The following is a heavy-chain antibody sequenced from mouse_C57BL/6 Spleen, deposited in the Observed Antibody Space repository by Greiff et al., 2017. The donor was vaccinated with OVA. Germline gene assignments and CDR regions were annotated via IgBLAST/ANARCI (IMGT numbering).Heavy chain of an antibody. V-gene: IGHV3-1*01. Sequence: EVMLVESGPGMVKPSQSLSLTCTVTGYSITSGYDWHWIRHFPGDKLEWMGYVRNSGSTNYNPSLKSRIYITHDTPKNHLFMKLNCVTTEDPATYYCARTTLVDDAYAMDHWGQGTSVTVPS. D-gene: IGHD1-1*01. J-gene: IGHJ4*01. CDR1: GYSITSGYD. CDR2: VRNSGST. CDR3: ARTTLVDDAYAMDH.